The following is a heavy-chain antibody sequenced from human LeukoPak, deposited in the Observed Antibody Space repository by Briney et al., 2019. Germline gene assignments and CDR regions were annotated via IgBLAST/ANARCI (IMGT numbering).Heavy chain of an antibody. V-gene: IGHV1-2*02. J-gene: IGHJ4*02. Sequence: ASVKLSCKASGYSFTSYDINWVRHAPGQGLGWVGWININSSGRNYSHTFQGRVTMTRDTSISTAYMELSRLRSDDTAVYDCARLRQSSSFRTFDYWGQGTLVTVSS. CDR1: GYSFTSYD. CDR2: ININSSGR. CDR3: ARLRQSSSFRTFDY. D-gene: IGHD6-6*01.